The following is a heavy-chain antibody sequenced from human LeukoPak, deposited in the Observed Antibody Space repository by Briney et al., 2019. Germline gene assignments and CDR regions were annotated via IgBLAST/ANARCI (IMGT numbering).Heavy chain of an antibody. CDR1: GGSFSGYY. CDR3: ARASPSDNYDFWSGYLSRYFDY. CDR2: INHSGST. J-gene: IGHJ4*02. D-gene: IGHD3-3*01. V-gene: IGHV4-34*01. Sequence: SETLSLTCAVYGGSFSGYYWSWIRQPPGKGLEWIGEINHSGSTNYNPSLKSRVTISVDTSKNQFSLKLSSVTAADTAVYYCARASPSDNYDFWSGYLSRYFDYWGQGTLVTVSS.